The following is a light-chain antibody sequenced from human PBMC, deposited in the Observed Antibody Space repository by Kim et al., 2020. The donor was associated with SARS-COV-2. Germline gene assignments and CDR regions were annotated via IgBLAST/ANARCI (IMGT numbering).Light chain of an antibody. V-gene: IGKV1-9*01. Sequence: GDRVSITCRASQGSNNYLTWYQQKPGEAPKLLIYAASTLQSGVPSRFSGSGYGTEFTLTISSLQPEDFATYYCQQLKTYPITFGQGTRLEIK. CDR3: QQLKTYPIT. J-gene: IGKJ5*01. CDR1: QGSNNY. CDR2: AAS.